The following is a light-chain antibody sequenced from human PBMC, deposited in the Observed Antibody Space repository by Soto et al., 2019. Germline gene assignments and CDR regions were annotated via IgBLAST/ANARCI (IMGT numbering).Light chain of an antibody. J-gene: IGLJ1*01. CDR1: DSNIGSYS. Sequence: VLTQPHSGSGTPGQRLTVSCSGSDSNIGSYSVHWFQQLPGTAPKLLISTTYQRPSGVPERFSGSKSGTSASLAISGLQSEDEADYYCAAWDDSLNGHVFGTGTRSPS. CDR2: TTY. V-gene: IGLV1-44*01. CDR3: AAWDDSLNGHV.